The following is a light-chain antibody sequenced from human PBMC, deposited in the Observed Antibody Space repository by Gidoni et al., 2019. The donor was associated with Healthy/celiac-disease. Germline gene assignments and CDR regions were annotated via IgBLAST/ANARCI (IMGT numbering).Light chain of an antibody. CDR2: AAS. CDR1: QSISSY. Sequence: DIQMTQSPSSLSASVVDRVTITCRASQSISSYLNWYQQKPGKAPKLLIYAASRLQSGVPSRFSGSGSGTDFTLTISSLQPEDFATYYCQQSYSTPRIFGGGTKVEIK. J-gene: IGKJ4*01. CDR3: QQSYSTPRI. V-gene: IGKV1-39*01.